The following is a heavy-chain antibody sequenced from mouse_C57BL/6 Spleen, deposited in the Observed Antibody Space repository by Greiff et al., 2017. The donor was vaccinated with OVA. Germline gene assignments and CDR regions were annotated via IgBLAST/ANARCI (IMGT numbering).Heavy chain of an antibody. D-gene: IGHD1-1*01. J-gene: IGHJ4*01. CDR3: TRWGDYYYYAMDY. V-gene: IGHV1-15*01. CDR1: GYTFTDYE. CDR2: IDPETGGT. Sequence: QVQLKQSGAELVRPGASVTLSCKASGYTFTDYEMHWVKQTPVHGLEWIGAIDPETGGTAYNQKFKGKAILTADKSSSTAYMELRSLTSEDSAVYYCTRWGDYYYYAMDYWGQGTSVTVSS.